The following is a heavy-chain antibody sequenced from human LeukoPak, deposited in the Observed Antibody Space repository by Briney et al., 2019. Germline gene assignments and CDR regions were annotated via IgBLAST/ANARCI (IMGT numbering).Heavy chain of an antibody. CDR3: ARGGAHAGTYGH. V-gene: IGHV4-31*03. D-gene: IGHD6-13*01. Sequence: SETLALTCIVSCVSISSGVYYWSWIRQLPGKGLDWIGYIYHSGYTDYNPSLKSRTTMSVDTSKNQFSLKLSSVTAADTAVYYCARGGAHAGTYGHWGQGTLVTVSP. J-gene: IGHJ4*02. CDR1: CVSISSGVYY. CDR2: IYHSGYT.